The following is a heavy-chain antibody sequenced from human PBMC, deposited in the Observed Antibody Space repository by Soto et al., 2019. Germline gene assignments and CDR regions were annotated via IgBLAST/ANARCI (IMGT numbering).Heavy chain of an antibody. CDR3: ARDRRYSSGWGPYYYYGMDV. D-gene: IGHD6-19*01. CDR2: IYTSGST. CDR1: GGSVSSYY. Sequence: SETLSLTCTVSGGSVSSYYWSWIRQPAGKGLEWIGRIYTSGSTNYNPSLKSRVTMSVDTSKNQFSLKLSSVTAADTAVYYCARDRRYSSGWGPYYYYGMDVWGQGTTVTVSS. V-gene: IGHV4-4*07. J-gene: IGHJ6*02.